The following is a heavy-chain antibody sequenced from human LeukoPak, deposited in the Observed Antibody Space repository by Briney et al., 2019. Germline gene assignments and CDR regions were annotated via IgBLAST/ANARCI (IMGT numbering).Heavy chain of an antibody. J-gene: IGHJ4*02. D-gene: IGHD3-16*01. V-gene: IGHV3-23*01. CDR1: GFTFSNYA. CDR3: ARPPHGGGY. Sequence: GGSLRLSCVASGFTFSNYAMSWVRQAPGKGLQWVSSISASGGSTYYADSVKGRFTISRDNSKNTLYLQMNSLRAEDTAVYYCARPPHGGGYWGQGTLVTVSS. CDR2: ISASGGST.